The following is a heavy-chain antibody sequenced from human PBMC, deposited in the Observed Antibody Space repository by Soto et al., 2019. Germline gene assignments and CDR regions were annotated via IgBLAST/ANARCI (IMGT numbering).Heavy chain of an antibody. CDR2: IYYSGIA. V-gene: IGHV4-59*01. CDR1: GGSISPYY. Sequence: QVQLQESGPGLVKPSETLSLTCTVSGGSISPYYWNWIRQPPGKGLEWLGYIYYSGIANYNPSVNSRVTISLDTSKSQFSLKLSSVTAADTAVYYCAREAQDFSYGMDVWGQGTTVTVSS. J-gene: IGHJ6*02. CDR3: AREAQDFSYGMDV.